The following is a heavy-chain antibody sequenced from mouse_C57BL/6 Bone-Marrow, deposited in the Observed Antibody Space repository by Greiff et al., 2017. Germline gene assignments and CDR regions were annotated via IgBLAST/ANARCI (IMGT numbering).Heavy chain of an antibody. CDR2: IDPSDSYT. CDR1: GYTFTSSW. D-gene: IGHD2-4*01. V-gene: IGHV1-69*01. Sequence: VQLQQPGAELVMPGASVKLSCKASGYTFTSSWMHWVKQRPGQGLKWIGEIDPSDSYTNYNQKFKGKSTLTVDKSSSTAYMQLSSLTSEDSAVYYCARDDYLYYYAMDYWGQGTSVTVSS. J-gene: IGHJ4*01. CDR3: ARDDYLYYYAMDY.